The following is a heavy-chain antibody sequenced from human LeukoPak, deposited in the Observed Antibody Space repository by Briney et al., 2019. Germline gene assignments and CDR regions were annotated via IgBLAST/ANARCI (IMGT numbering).Heavy chain of an antibody. CDR1: RGSLSGYY. V-gene: IGHV4-34*01. J-gene: IGHJ6*03. D-gene: IGHD6-6*01. CDR3: ARSSEGRQLAPRDYMDV. CDR2: INHSVSP. Sequence: PETLSLTRAVYRGSLSGYYWSSIRQPPGEGLWWIGEINHSVSPNHNPSLKSRVTISVDTVKNQFSLKLSSVTAADTAVYYCARSSEGRQLAPRDYMDVWGKGSTVTVSS.